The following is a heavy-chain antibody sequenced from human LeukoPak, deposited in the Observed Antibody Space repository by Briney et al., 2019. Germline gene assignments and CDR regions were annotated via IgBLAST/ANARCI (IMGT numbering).Heavy chain of an antibody. CDR2: ISSSGSTI. J-gene: IGHJ6*02. D-gene: IGHD3-10*01. CDR3: ARRDHSITMVRGVTYYYYNGMDV. CDR1: GFTFSSYE. Sequence: GGSLRLSCAASGFTFSSYEMNWVRQAPGKGLGWVSYISSSGSTIYYADSVKGRFTISRDNAKNSLYLQMNSLRAEDTAVYYCARRDHSITMVRGVTYYYYNGMDVWGQGTTVTVSS. V-gene: IGHV3-48*03.